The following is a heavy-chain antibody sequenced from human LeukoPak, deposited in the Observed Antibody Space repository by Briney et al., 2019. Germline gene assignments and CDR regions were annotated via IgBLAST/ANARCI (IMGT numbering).Heavy chain of an antibody. CDR3: ARDAAIYDTSAYYYLW. CDR2: ITPMFGTA. D-gene: IGHD3-22*01. CDR1: GGTFSRYA. Sequence: SVKVSCKASGGTFSRYATSWVRQAPGQGLEWRGGITPMFGTANYAQKFQGRVTITADESTSTAYMELSSLRSEDTAVYYCARDAAIYDTSAYYYLWWGQGTLVTVSS. J-gene: IGHJ4*02. V-gene: IGHV1-69*13.